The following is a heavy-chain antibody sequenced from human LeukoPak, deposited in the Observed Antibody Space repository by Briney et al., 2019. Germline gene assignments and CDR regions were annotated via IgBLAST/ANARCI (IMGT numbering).Heavy chain of an antibody. CDR1: GGSISSGSYY. J-gene: IGHJ4*02. CDR3: AREAAAGTFDY. V-gene: IGHV4-61*02. CDR2: IYTSGST. D-gene: IGHD6-13*01. Sequence: SETLSLTCTDSGGSISSGSYYWSWIRQPAGKGLEWIGRIYTSGSTNYNPSLKSRVTISVDTSKNQFSLKLSSVTAADTAVYYCAREAAAGTFDYWGQGTLVTVSS.